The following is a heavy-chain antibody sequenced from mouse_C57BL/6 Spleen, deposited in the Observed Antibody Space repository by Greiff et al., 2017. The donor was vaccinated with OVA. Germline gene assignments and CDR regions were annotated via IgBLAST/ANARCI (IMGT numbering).Heavy chain of an antibody. CDR3: TMGDYYGSRGY. CDR1: GYTFTDYE. Sequence: VQLQQSGAELVRPGASVTLSCKASGYTFTDYEMHWVKQTPVHGLEWIGAIDPETGGTAYNQKFKGKAILTADKSSSTAYMELRSLTSADSAVYYCTMGDYYGSRGYWGQGTTLTVSS. D-gene: IGHD1-1*01. V-gene: IGHV1-15*01. J-gene: IGHJ2*01. CDR2: IDPETGGT.